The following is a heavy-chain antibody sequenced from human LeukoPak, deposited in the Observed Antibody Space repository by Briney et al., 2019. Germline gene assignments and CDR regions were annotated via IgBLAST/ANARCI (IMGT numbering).Heavy chain of an antibody. CDR2: ISAYNGNT. CDR3: ATSYGSGSSYYFDY. D-gene: IGHD3-10*01. V-gene: IGHV1-18*01. CDR1: GYTFTSYG. J-gene: IGHJ4*02. Sequence: ASVKVSCKASGYTFTSYGISWVRQAPGQGLEWMGWISAYNGNTNYAQKLQGRVTMTRDTSTSTVYMELSSLRSEDTAVFYCATSYGSGSSYYFDYWGQGTLVTVSS.